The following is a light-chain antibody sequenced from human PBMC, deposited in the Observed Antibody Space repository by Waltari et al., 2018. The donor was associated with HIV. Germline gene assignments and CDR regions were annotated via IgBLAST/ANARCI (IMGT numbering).Light chain of an antibody. Sequence: QSALTPPRSVSGSPGQSVTISCAGSSSDVGRYDYVSWYQQLPGNAPKVIIYDVTKRPSGVPDRFSGSKSGNTAFLTISGLQAEDEADYYCCSYAASYIYVFGVGTKVTVL. V-gene: IGLV2-11*01. CDR1: SSDVGRYDY. J-gene: IGLJ1*01. CDR2: DVT. CDR3: CSYAASYIYV.